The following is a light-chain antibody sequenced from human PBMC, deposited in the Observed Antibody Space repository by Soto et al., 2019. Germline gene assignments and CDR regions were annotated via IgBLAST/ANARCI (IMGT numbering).Light chain of an antibody. V-gene: IGLV2-14*03. J-gene: IGLJ1*01. CDR3: SSYTSSSTYV. CDR1: SSDVGAYNY. Sequence: QSVLTQPASVSGSPGQSIAISCTGTSSDVGAYNYVSWYRQHPGKAPKLMIFDVTNRPSGVSDRFSGSKSGNTASLTISGLQAEDEADYYCSSYTSSSTYVFGTGTKVTVL. CDR2: DVT.